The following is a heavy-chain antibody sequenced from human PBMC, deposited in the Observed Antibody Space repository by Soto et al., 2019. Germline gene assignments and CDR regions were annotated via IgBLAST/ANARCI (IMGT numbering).Heavy chain of an antibody. D-gene: IGHD2-8*01. J-gene: IGHJ4*02. CDR2: INAGNGNT. CDR3: ARDSRLYCTNGVCPLPY. V-gene: IGHV1-3*01. Sequence: ASVKVSCNASGYPFTSYAMHWVLQAPGQRLEWMGWINAGNGNTKYSLKFQGRVTITRDTSARTAYMELSSLRSEDTAVYYCARDSRLYCTNGVCPLPYWGQETLVTVSS. CDR1: GYPFTSYA.